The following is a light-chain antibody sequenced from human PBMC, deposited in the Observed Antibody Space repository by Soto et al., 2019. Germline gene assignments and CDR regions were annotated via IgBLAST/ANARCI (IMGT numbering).Light chain of an antibody. V-gene: IGKV3-20*01. CDR2: GAS. CDR3: QQYGSSPYT. J-gene: IGKJ2*01. CDR1: QSVSSSY. Sequence: EIVLTQSPGTLSLSPGERATLSCRASQSVSSSYLAWYQQKHGQAPRLLIYGASSRATGIPDRFSGSGSGTDFTLPISRLEPEDFAVYYCQQYGSSPYTFGQGTKLEIK.